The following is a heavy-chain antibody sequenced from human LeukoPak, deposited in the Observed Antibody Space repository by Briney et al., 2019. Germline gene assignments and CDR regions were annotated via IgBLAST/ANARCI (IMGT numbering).Heavy chain of an antibody. CDR3: AKVPLTGSYYGKGY. J-gene: IGHJ4*02. V-gene: IGHV3-23*01. CDR2: ISGSGGST. Sequence: PGGSPRLSCAASGFTFSSYAMSWVRQAPGKGLEWVSAISGSGGSTYYADSVKGRFTISRDNSKNTLYLQMNSLRAEDTAVYYCAKVPLTGSYYGKGYWGQGTLVTVSS. D-gene: IGHD1-26*01. CDR1: GFTFSSYA.